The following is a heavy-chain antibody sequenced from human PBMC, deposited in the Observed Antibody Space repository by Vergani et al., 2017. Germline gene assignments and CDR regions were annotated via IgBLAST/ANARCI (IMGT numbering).Heavy chain of an antibody. CDR1: GGSISSYY. CDR3: ARHGLAAADY. CDR2: IYYSGST. V-gene: IGHV4-59*08. Sequence: QVQLQESGPGLVKPSDTLSLTCTVSGGSISSYYWSWIRKPPGKGLEWIGYIYYSGSTNYNPSLKSRVTISVDTSKNQFSLKLSAVTAADTAVYYCARHGLAAADYWGQGTLVTVSS. J-gene: IGHJ4*02. D-gene: IGHD6-13*01.